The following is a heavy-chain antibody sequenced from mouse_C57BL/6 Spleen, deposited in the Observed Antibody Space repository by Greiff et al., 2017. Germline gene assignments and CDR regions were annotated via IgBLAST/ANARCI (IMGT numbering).Heavy chain of an antibody. Sequence: EVQLQQSGAELVRPGASVKLSCTASGFNIKDDYMHWVKQRPEQGLEWIGWIDPENGDTEYASKFQGKATITADTSSNTAYLQLSSLTSEDTAVYYCTTYRYGSSYLLWDWGQGTTLTVSS. J-gene: IGHJ2*01. CDR3: TTYRYGSSYLLWD. V-gene: IGHV14-4*01. CDR2: IDPENGDT. D-gene: IGHD1-1*01. CDR1: GFNIKDDY.